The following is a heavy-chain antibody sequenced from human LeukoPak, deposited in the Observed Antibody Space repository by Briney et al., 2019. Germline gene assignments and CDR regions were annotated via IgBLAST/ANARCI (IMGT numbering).Heavy chain of an antibody. CDR3: AREDDYALDY. J-gene: IGHJ4*02. CDR1: GFTFSSYA. CDR2: ISYDGSSE. V-gene: IGHV3-30-3*01. D-gene: IGHD4-17*01. Sequence: GGSLRLSCAASGFTFSSYAMHWVRQAPGKGLEWVAVISYDGSSEYYADSVRGRFTISRDNSMNTLYLQMNSLRAEDTAVYHCAREDDYALDYWGQGTLVTVSS.